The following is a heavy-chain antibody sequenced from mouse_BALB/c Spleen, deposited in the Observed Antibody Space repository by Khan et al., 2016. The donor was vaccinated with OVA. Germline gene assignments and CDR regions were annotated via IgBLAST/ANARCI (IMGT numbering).Heavy chain of an antibody. CDR3: ARNYYGSSGDY. V-gene: IGHV9-2-1*01. CDR1: GYTFTDYS. CDR2: INTETGEP. Sequence: QIQLVQSGPELKKPGETVKISCKASGYTFTDYSMHWVKQAPGKGLKWMGWINTETGEPTYADDFKGRFAFSLETSASTAYLQINNLKNEDTATYFGARNYYGSSGDYWGQGTSVTVCS. J-gene: IGHJ4*01. D-gene: IGHD1-1*01.